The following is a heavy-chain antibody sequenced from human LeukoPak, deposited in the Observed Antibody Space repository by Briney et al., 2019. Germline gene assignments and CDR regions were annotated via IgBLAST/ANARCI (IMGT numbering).Heavy chain of an antibody. CDR3: ARAQIEMATITDY. D-gene: IGHD5-24*01. V-gene: IGHV3-74*01. CDR2: INTEGSST. CDR1: GFTFSSYW. Sequence: GGSLRLSCAASGFTFSSYWMHWVRQAPGKGLVWVSRINTEGSSTSYADSVKGRFTISRDNAKNTLYLQMNSLRAEDTAVYYCARAQIEMATITDYWGQGTLVTVSS. J-gene: IGHJ4*02.